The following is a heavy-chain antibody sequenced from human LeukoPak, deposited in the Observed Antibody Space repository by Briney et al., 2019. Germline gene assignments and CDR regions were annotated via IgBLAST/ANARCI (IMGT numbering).Heavy chain of an antibody. CDR1: GYTFTTYA. J-gene: IGHJ4*02. CDR2: INAGNGYT. CDR3: ARADGGYHS. D-gene: IGHD5-12*01. Sequence: GASVKVSCKASGYTFTTYAIHWVRQAPGQRLEWTGWINAGNGYTKYSQRFQDRVTITGDTSASTAYMELSGLRSEDTAVYYCARADGGYHSWGQGTLVTVSS. V-gene: IGHV1-3*01.